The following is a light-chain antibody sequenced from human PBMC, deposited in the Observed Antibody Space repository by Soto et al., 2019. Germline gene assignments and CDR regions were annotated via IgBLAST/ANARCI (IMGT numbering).Light chain of an antibody. V-gene: IGKV3-20*01. CDR1: QSVSSNY. Sequence: EIVLTQSPGTLSLSPGERATLSCRASQSVSSNYLAWYQQKPGQAPRVLIYGASTRATGIPDRFSGSGSGTDFTLTISRLEPEDSAVYYCHQYASSFGTFGQGTKVDVK. J-gene: IGKJ1*01. CDR3: HQYASSFGT. CDR2: GAS.